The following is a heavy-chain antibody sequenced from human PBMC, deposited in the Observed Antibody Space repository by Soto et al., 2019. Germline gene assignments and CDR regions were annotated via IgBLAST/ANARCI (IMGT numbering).Heavy chain of an antibody. D-gene: IGHD3-3*01. V-gene: IGHV1-2*04. CDR3: ARYGLEWFESEYYFDY. CDR1: GYTFTGYY. Sequence: ASVKVSCKASGYTFTGYYMHWVRQAPGQGLGWMGWINPNSGGTNYAQKFQGWVTMTRDTSISTAYIELSRLSSDDTAVYYCARYGLEWFESEYYFDYWGQGTLVTVSS. CDR2: INPNSGGT. J-gene: IGHJ4*02.